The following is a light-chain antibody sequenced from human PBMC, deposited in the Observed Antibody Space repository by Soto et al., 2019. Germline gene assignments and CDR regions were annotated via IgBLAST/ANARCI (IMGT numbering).Light chain of an antibody. CDR2: GAS. CDR3: QQYNNWPRT. J-gene: IGKJ1*01. CDR1: QSVSSN. V-gene: IGKV3-15*01. Sequence: EIVMTQSPATLSVSPGEGATISSRASQSVSSNLAWYQQKPGQAPRLIIYGASTRATGIPARFSGSGSGTEFTLTISSLQSEDVAVYYCQQYNNWPRTLGQGTKVDIK.